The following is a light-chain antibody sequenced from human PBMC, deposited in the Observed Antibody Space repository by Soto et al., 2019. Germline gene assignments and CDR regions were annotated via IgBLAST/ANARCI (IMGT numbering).Light chain of an antibody. Sequence: EIVLTQSPGTLSLSPGERATLSCRASQSVSSSYLAWYQQKPGQAPRLLIYCASSRATGIPDRFSGSGSGTDFTLTISRLEPEDFAVYYCQQYGSSPVTFGRGTKLEIK. V-gene: IGKV3-20*01. CDR2: CAS. CDR1: QSVSSSY. CDR3: QQYGSSPVT. J-gene: IGKJ2*01.